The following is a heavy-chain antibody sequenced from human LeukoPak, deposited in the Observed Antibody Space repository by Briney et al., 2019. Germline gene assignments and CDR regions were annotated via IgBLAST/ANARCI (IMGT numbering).Heavy chain of an antibody. CDR3: ARGRVRRGRLYYYMDV. J-gene: IGHJ6*03. CDR1: GGSFSGYY. Sequence: SETLSLTCAVYGGSFSGYYWSWIRQPPGKGLEWIGEINHSGSTNYNPSLKSRVTISVDTSKNQFSLKLSSVTAADTAVYYCARGRVRRGRLYYYMDVWGKGTTVTVSS. CDR2: INHSGST. D-gene: IGHD3-10*01. V-gene: IGHV4-34*01.